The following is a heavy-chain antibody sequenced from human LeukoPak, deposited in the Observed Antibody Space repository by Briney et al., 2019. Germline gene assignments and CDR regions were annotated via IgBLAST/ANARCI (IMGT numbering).Heavy chain of an antibody. V-gene: IGHV1-3*01. J-gene: IGHJ4*02. CDR3: ARSLRRGVVVVAATAYPDY. CDR1: GYTFTSYA. CDR2: INAGNGST. D-gene: IGHD2-15*01. Sequence: GASVKVSCKASGYTFTSYAMHWVRQAPGQRLEWMGWINAGNGSTKYSQKFQGRVTITRDTSASTAYMELSSLRSEDTAVYYCARSLRRGVVVVAATAYPDYWGQGTLVTVSS.